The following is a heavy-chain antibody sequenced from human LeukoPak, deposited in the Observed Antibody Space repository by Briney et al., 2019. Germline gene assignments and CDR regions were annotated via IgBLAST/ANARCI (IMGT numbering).Heavy chain of an antibody. CDR1: GFTLSSNY. V-gene: IGHV3-66*01. CDR2: IYSGGST. D-gene: IGHD6-13*01. CDR3: ARDRRLAAAGTSPILYYYYYGMDV. J-gene: IGHJ6*02. Sequence: GGSLRLSCAASGFTLSSNYMSWVRQAPGKGLEWVSDIYSGGSTYYADSVKGRFTISRDNSKNTLYLQMNSLRAEDTAVYYCARDRRLAAAGTSPILYYYYYGMDVWGQGTTVTVSS.